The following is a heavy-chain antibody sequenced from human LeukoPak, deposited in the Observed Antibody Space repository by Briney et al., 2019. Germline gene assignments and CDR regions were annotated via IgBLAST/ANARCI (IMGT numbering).Heavy chain of an antibody. D-gene: IGHD6-6*01. Sequence: GGSLRLSCAASGFTFSDHYMSWIRQAPGEGLEWVSYISSRSTYTSYADSVKGRFTISRDNAKKSLYLQMNSLRAEDTAVYYCARDQSSSSGVDYWGQGTLVTVSS. V-gene: IGHV3-11*06. J-gene: IGHJ4*02. CDR2: ISSRSTYT. CDR1: GFTFSDHY. CDR3: ARDQSSSSGVDY.